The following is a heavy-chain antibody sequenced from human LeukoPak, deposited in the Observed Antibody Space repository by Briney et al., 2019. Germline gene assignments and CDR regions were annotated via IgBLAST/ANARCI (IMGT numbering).Heavy chain of an antibody. D-gene: IGHD2-8*02. J-gene: IGHJ4*02. Sequence: PGGSLRLSCVASGFIFSDFGMNWVRQVPGKGLEWVAFISSRGTSTFYADSVKGRFTISRDTAKKSLDLQMTSLRADDTAAYYCVRGTDCSATTCYPLAAFDYWGQASLVTVSS. V-gene: IGHV3-21*04. CDR2: ISSRGTST. CDR3: VRGTDCSATTCYPLAAFDY. CDR1: GFIFSDFG.